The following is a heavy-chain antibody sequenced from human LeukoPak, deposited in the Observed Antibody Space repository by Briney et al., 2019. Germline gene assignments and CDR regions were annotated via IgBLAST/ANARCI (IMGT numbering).Heavy chain of an antibody. CDR2: IYPGASDI. CDR1: GSSFATHL. Sequence: GASLKISCRGPGSSFATHLIGWVRQLPGKGLEWMGIIYPGASDISDGPSFQGQVTSSADKSISTAYPQWTGLKASDTAINYWAIRYSGSDNDYWGQGTLVTVSS. V-gene: IGHV5-51*01. D-gene: IGHD1-26*01. J-gene: IGHJ4*02. CDR3: AIRYSGSDNDY.